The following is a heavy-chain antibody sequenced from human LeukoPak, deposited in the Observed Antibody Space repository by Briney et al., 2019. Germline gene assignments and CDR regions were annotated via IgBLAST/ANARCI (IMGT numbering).Heavy chain of an antibody. V-gene: IGHV4-59*01. D-gene: IGHD3-22*01. CDR2: IYYSGST. CDR1: GGSISSYY. CDR3: ARSNYYDSSGYYL. Sequence: SETLSLTCTVSGGSISSYYWRWIRQPPGKGLEWIGYIYYSGSTNYNPSLKSRVTISVDTSKNQFSLKLSSVTAADTAVYYCARSNYYDSSGYYLWGQGTLVTVSS. J-gene: IGHJ5*02.